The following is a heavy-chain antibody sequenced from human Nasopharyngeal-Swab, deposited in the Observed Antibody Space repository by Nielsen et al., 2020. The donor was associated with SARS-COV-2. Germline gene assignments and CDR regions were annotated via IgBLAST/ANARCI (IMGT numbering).Heavy chain of an antibody. CDR2: INHSGNT. CDR3: ARGRRVVRGVIITNYYYYYYMDV. J-gene: IGHJ6*03. D-gene: IGHD3-10*01. Sequence: WIRQPPGKGLEWIGEINHSGNTNYNPSLKSRVTISVDTSKNQFSLKLSSVTAADTAVYYCARGRRVVRGVIITNYYYYYYMDVWGTGTTVTVPS. V-gene: IGHV4-34*01.